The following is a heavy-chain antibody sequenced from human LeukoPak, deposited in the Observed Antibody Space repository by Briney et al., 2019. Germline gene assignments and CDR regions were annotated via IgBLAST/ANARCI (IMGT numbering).Heavy chain of an antibody. Sequence: GGSLRLSCTASGFTFSHYWMDWVRQAPGKGLEWVANINQDGSVKYYVDSVKGRFTISRDNTKNSLSLRMDSLRAEDTAVYYCAKDPILRSAAATPIWFDPWGQGTLVTVSS. CDR1: GFTFSHYW. D-gene: IGHD2-15*01. J-gene: IGHJ5*02. CDR2: INQDGSVK. CDR3: AKDPILRSAAATPIWFDP. V-gene: IGHV3-7*01.